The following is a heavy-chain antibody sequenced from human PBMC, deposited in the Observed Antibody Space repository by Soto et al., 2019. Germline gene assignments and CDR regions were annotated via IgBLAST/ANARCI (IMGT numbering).Heavy chain of an antibody. Sequence: SVKVSCKASGYTFTSYGISWVRQAPGQGLEWMGRISASGGSTSYAQKFQGRVTMTRDTSTSTVYMELSSLRSEDTAVYYCASRVAMVRGDHDAFDIWGQGTMVTVSS. CDR1: GYTFTSYG. CDR2: ISASGGST. J-gene: IGHJ3*02. CDR3: ASRVAMVRGDHDAFDI. V-gene: IGHV1-46*03. D-gene: IGHD3-10*01.